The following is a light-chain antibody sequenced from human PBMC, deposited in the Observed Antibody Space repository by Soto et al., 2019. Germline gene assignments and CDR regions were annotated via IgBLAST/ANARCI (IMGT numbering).Light chain of an antibody. CDR1: QSISTW. Sequence: DIQMTQSPSTLSASVGDRVTISCRASQSISTWLAWYQQKPGKAPKLLISAASTLQRGVPSRFSGSGSGTEFTLTLSDRQPDDLGTYYCQHYKTCPLTFGGGTKVDIK. V-gene: IGKV1-5*01. CDR2: AAS. J-gene: IGKJ4*01. CDR3: QHYKTCPLT.